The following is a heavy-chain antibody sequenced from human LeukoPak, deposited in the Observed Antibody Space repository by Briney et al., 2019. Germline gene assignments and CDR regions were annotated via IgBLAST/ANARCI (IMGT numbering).Heavy chain of an antibody. CDR2: ISSSGSTI. CDR1: GFTFSSYE. D-gene: IGHD4-17*01. Sequence: GGSLRLSCAASGFTFSSYELNWVRQAPGKGLEWVSYISSSGSTIYYADSVKGRFTISRDNAKNSLNLQMNSLRAEDTAVYYCARDSKGDYGDHGEDYWGQGTLVTVSS. CDR3: ARDSKGDYGDHGEDY. J-gene: IGHJ4*02. V-gene: IGHV3-48*03.